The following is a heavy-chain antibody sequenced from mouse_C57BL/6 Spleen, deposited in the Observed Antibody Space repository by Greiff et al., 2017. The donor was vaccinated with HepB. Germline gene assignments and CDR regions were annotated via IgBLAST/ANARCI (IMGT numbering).Heavy chain of an antibody. Sequence: EVQLQQSGPGLVKPSQSLSLTCSVTGYSITSGYYWNWIRQFPGNKLEWMGYISYDGSNKYNPSLKNRISITRDTSKNQFFLKLNSVTTEDTATYYCARGGYDYDWAMYYWGQGTSVTVSS. J-gene: IGHJ4*01. CDR1: GYSITSGYY. D-gene: IGHD2-4*01. CDR2: ISYDGSN. CDR3: ARGGYDYDWAMYY. V-gene: IGHV3-6*01.